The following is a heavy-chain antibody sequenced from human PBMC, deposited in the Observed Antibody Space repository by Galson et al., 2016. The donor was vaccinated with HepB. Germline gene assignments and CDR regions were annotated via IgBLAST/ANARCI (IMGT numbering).Heavy chain of an antibody. CDR1: GGSFSDSY. CDR3: ARGGRPRI. D-gene: IGHD3-10*01. CDR2: INHSGNT. J-gene: IGHJ3*02. V-gene: IGHV4-34*01. Sequence: SETLSLTCAVYGGSFSDSYWSWIRQPPGKGLEWIGEINHSGNTNYNPSLKSRVTISVDTSKNQFSLKLCSVTAADTAVYYCARGGRPRIWGQGTIVTVSS.